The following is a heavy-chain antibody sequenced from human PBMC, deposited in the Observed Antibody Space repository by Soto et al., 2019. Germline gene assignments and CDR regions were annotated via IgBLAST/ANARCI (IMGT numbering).Heavy chain of an antibody. Sequence: SPTLPITFAVSGCSISSVGYSSSWIRQPPGKSREWIGDIYHSGSTYYNPSLKSRVTISVDTSKKQFSTQLHSVTAADTAVYYGARSPYYDILTAYYHNCFDPWGQGTLVSVSS. CDR1: GCSISSVGYS. J-gene: IGHJ5*02. V-gene: IGHV4-30-2*01. CDR3: ARSPYYDILTAYYHNCFDP. D-gene: IGHD3-9*01. CDR2: IYHSGST.